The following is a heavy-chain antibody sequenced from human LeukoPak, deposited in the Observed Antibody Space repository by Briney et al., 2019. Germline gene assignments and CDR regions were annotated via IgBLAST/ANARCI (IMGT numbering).Heavy chain of an antibody. CDR3: ARGVGATPAFFDY. CDR1: GFTFSSYT. Sequence: GGSLRLSCSASGFTFSSYTINWVRQAPGKGLEWVSSISSSSTYIYYADSMKGRITVSRDNAKNSLLLQMNSLRAEDAAVYYCARGVGATPAFFDYWGQGTLVTVSS. CDR2: ISSSSTYI. V-gene: IGHV3-21*01. D-gene: IGHD1-26*01. J-gene: IGHJ4*02.